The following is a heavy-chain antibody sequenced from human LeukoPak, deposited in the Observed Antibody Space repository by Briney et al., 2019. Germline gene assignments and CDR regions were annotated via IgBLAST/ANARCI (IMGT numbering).Heavy chain of an antibody. CDR1: GGSISSYY. J-gene: IGHJ4*02. CDR3: AGGGWFGGLLYYFDY. V-gene: IGHV4-59*01. D-gene: IGHD3-10*01. CDR2: IYYSGST. Sequence: SETLSLTCTVSGGSISSYYWSWIRQPPGKGLEWIGYIYYSGSTNYNPSLKSRVTISVDTSKNQFSLKLSSVTAADTAVYYCAGGGWFGGLLYYFDYWGQGTLVTVSS.